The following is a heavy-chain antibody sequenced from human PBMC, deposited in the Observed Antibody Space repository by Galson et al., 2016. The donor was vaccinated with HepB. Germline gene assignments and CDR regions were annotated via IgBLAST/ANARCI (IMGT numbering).Heavy chain of an antibody. Sequence: SLRLSCAASGFTFNNHVMNWVRQAPGKGLEWVSTISAVGGSTYYADSLRGRFTISRDNSRNTLYLQMNSLRAEDTAIYYCAGGGGSARVSWYYSGMDVWGQGTTVIVSS. J-gene: IGHJ6*02. CDR3: AGGGGSARVSWYYSGMDV. CDR2: ISAVGGST. CDR1: GFTFNNHV. V-gene: IGHV3-23*01. D-gene: IGHD5/OR15-5a*01.